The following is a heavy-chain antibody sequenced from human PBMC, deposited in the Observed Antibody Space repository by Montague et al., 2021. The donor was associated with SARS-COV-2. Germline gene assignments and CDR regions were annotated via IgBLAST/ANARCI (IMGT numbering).Heavy chain of an antibody. V-gene: IGHV3-30*04. CDR1: GFTFSSYA. Sequence: SLRLSCAASGFTFSSYAMHRVRQAPGKGLEWVALTSYDGSNKYXXXSXXGRFTISRDNSKNTLYVQMNSLRAEDTAMYYCARAGSGSYRYGMDVWGQGTTVTVSS. J-gene: IGHJ6*02. CDR3: ARAGSGSYRYGMDV. CDR2: TSYDGSNK. D-gene: IGHD3-10*01.